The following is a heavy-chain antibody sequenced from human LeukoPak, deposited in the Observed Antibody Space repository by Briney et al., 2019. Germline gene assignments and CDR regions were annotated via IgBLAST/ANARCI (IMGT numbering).Heavy chain of an antibody. CDR2: IGSSGSPI. J-gene: IGHJ4*02. CDR1: GFTFSDYY. D-gene: IGHD5-12*01. CDR3: AKDGAWLRFDD. V-gene: IGHV3-11*01. Sequence: GGSLRLSCAASGFTFSDYYMSWIRQAPGKGLEWVSYIGSSGSPIYYADSVKGRFAISRDNAKNSLYLQMNSLRAEDTAVYYCAKDGAWLRFDDWGQGILVTVSS.